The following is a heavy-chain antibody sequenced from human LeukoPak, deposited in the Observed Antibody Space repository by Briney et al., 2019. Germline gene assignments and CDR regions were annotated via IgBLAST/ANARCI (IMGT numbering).Heavy chain of an antibody. CDR3: ARDEDNSGRYYYYMDV. Sequence: AETLSLTCTVSGVSVSSGTYYWNWIRQPPGKGLESVGYIYHSGSTNYNPSLKSRATISVDTSKNQFSLKLSYVTAADTAVYYCARDEDNSGRYYYYMDVWGKGTTVTVSS. CDR2: IYHSGST. V-gene: IGHV4-61*01. CDR1: GVSVSSGTYY. J-gene: IGHJ6*03. D-gene: IGHD3-22*01.